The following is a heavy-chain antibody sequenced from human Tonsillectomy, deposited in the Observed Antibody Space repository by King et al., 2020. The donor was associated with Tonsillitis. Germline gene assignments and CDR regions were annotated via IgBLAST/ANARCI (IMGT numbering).Heavy chain of an antibody. CDR3: ARESDMGYYFDY. V-gene: IGHV4-31*01. J-gene: IGHJ4*02. Sequence: QLQESGPGLVKPSQTLSLTCSVSGGSISSGGYYWSWIRQHPGKGLEWIGYSYNSGSSYYNPSLKSLITISVATSKNQFSLKLSSVTAADTAVYYCARESDMGYYFDYWGQGTLVTVSS. D-gene: IGHD3-9*01. CDR1: GGSISSGGYY. CDR2: SYNSGSS.